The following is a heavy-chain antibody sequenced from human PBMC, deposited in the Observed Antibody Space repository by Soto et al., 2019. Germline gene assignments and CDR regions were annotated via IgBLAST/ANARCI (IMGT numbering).Heavy chain of an antibody. D-gene: IGHD6-25*01. V-gene: IGHV3-33*03. CDR2: IWFDGSKE. CDR1: GFTFSSYG. CDR3: ARPVPAARGWFDP. J-gene: IGHJ5*02. Sequence: QVELVESGGGVVQPGGSLRLACAASGFTFSSYGMHWVRQAPGKGLEWVAVIWFDGSKEFYAASVEGRFTISRDNSKNRVYLKRNSPREVTTVVYSGARPVPAARGWFDPWGQGPLVTVSP.